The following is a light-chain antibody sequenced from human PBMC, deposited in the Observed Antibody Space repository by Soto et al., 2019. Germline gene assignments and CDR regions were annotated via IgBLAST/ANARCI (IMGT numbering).Light chain of an antibody. Sequence: VLTQPPSVSVAPGQTARITCGGKNIGSKSVHWYQQKPGQAPVLVVYDDSDRPSGIPERFSGSNSRNTATLTISRVEAGDEADFYCQVWDSSSDLLFGGGTKLTVL. CDR3: QVWDSSSDLL. CDR2: DDS. CDR1: NIGSKS. J-gene: IGLJ2*01. V-gene: IGLV3-21*02.